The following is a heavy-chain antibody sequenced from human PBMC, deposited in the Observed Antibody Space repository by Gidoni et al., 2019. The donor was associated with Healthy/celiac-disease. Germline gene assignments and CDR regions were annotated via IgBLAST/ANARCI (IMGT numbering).Heavy chain of an antibody. CDR1: GGSISSYY. CDR3: ARVPEAYYDFWSGFTAYYYYYGMDV. V-gene: IGHV4-59*01. CDR2: IYYSGST. J-gene: IGHJ6*02. D-gene: IGHD3-3*01. Sequence: QVQLQESGPGLVKPSETLSLTCTVSGGSISSYYWSWIRQPPGKGLEWIGYIYYSGSTNYNPSLKSRVTISVDTSKNQFSLKLSSVTAADTAVYYCARVPEAYYDFWSGFTAYYYYYGMDVWGQGTTVTVSS.